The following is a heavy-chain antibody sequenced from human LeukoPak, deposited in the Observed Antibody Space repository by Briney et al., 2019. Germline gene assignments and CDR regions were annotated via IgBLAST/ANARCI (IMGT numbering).Heavy chain of an antibody. V-gene: IGHV1-2*02. CDR3: ARGTRYSYGKFDY. CDR2: INPNSGGT. Sequence: ASVKVSCKASVYIFTAYYMHWVRQAPGQGLEWMGWINPNSGGTNYAQKFQGRVTMTRDTSISTAYMELSRLRSDDTAVYYCARGTRYSYGKFDYWGQGTLVTVSS. CDR1: VYIFTAYY. D-gene: IGHD5-18*01. J-gene: IGHJ4*02.